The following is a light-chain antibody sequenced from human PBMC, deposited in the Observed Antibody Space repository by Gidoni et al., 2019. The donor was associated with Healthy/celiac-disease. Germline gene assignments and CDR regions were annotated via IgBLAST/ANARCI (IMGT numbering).Light chain of an antibody. J-gene: IGKJ4*01. CDR3: QQYYSTPLT. CDR1: QSVVYSSNNKNY. Sequence: DIVMTQSPDSLPVSLGARATINCKSSQSVVYSSNNKNYLAWYQQKPGQPPKLLIYWASTRESGVPDRFSGSGSGTDFTLTISSLQAEDVAVYYCQQYYSTPLTFXGXTKVEIK. CDR2: WAS. V-gene: IGKV4-1*01.